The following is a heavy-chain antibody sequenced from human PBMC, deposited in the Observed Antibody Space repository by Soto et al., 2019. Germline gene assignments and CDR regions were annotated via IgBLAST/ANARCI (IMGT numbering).Heavy chain of an antibody. D-gene: IGHD6-13*01. CDR3: ARDLLQYSSSWFSYYYYYGMDV. Sequence: GGSLRLSCAASGFTFSSYEMNWVRQAPGKGLEWVSYISSSGSTIYYADSVKGRFTISRDNAKNSLYLQMNSLRAEDTAVYYCARDLLQYSSSWFSYYYYYGMDVWGQGTTVTV. J-gene: IGHJ6*02. V-gene: IGHV3-48*03. CDR1: GFTFSSYE. CDR2: ISSSGSTI.